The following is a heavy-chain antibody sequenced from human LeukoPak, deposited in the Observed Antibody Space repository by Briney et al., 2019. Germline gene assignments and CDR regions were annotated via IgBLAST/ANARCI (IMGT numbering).Heavy chain of an antibody. CDR2: IWNNGNNR. Sequence: GGSLRLSCAASGFIFSDYGMHWVRQAPGKGLEWVAVIWNNGNNRCADSVRGRFTISRDDSKNTLYLQMDSLRAEDTAVYYCARSMRRGSYDSWGQGALVTVSS. D-gene: IGHD1-26*01. CDR3: ARSMRRGSYDS. J-gene: IGHJ4*02. V-gene: IGHV3-33*01. CDR1: GFIFSDYG.